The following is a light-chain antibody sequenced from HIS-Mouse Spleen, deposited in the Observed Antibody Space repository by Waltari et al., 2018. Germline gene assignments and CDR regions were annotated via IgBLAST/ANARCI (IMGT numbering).Light chain of an antibody. Sequence: SYELTQPPSVSVSPGQTARITCSGEALPKKYAYWYQQKSGQAPVLVIYEDSKRPSGIPERFCGSSSGTMATLTISGAQVEDEADYYCYSTDSSGNHRVFGGGTKLTVL. J-gene: IGLJ2*01. V-gene: IGLV3-10*01. CDR3: YSTDSSGNHRV. CDR1: ALPKKY. CDR2: EDS.